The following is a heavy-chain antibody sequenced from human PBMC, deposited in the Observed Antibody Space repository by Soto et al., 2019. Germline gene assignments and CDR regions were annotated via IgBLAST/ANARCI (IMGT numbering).Heavy chain of an antibody. V-gene: IGHV3-33*01. D-gene: IGHD1-1*01. CDR3: ARQSLGNIRLRGLDY. CDR1: GFTFSDYG. Sequence: GGSLRLSCAASGFTFSDYGMHWVRQAPGKGLEWVAVIWYDGSEKYYADSVKGRFTISRDNSKNTLYLQVNSLRVEDTALYYCARQSLGNIRLRGLDYWGQGALVTVSS. CDR2: IWYDGSEK. J-gene: IGHJ4*02.